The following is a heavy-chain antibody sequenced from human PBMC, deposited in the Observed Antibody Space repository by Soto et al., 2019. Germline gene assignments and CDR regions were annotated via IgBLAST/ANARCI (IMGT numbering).Heavy chain of an antibody. CDR3: ARVSPVATIAAGMFDF. J-gene: IGHJ4*02. CDR1: GFSFTDHF. CDR2: IGVSGDFL. D-gene: IGHD6-13*01. Sequence: GGSLRLSCVGSGFSFTDHFMTRIRQAPGKGLEWVSFIGVSGDFLSYSSSVKGRFIISRDNAKKSVYLQMYNLKAEDTAVYYCARVSPVATIAAGMFDFWGQGALVTVSS. V-gene: IGHV3-11*05.